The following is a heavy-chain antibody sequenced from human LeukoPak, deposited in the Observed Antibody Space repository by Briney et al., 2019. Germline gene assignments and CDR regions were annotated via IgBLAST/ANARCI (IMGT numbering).Heavy chain of an antibody. J-gene: IGHJ4*02. CDR3: ARDRAGRYCSSTSCYKSHYFDY. D-gene: IGHD2-2*02. CDR1: GFTFSSYA. V-gene: IGHV3-30*04. CDR2: ISYDGSNK. Sequence: GGSLRLSCAASGFTFSSYAMHWVRQAPGKGLEWVAVISYDGSNKYYADSVKGRFTISRDNSKNTLYLQMNSLRAEDTAVYYCARDRAGRYCSSTSCYKSHYFDYWGQGTLVTVSS.